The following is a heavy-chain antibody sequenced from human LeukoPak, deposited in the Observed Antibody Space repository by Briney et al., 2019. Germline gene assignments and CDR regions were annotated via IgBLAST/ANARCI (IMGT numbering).Heavy chain of an antibody. D-gene: IGHD2-2*02. J-gene: IGHJ5*02. CDR3: ARDRTAAITNWFDP. CDR1: VYTFTGYY. V-gene: IGHV1-2*02. Sequence: ASVKVSCKSSVYTFTGYYIHGVRQAPAQGREWMGWINPNSGGTNYAQKFQGRVTMTRDTPISTAYMELSRQRSDDTAVYYGARDRTAAITNWFDPWGQGTLVTVSS. CDR2: INPNSGGT.